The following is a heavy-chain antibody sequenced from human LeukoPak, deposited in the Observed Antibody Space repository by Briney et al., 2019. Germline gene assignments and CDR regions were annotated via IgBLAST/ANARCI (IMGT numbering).Heavy chain of an antibody. CDR1: GFTFSSYG. D-gene: IGHD3-16*02. CDR2: IWYDGSNK. CDR3: ARGGVGYDYVWGSYPAMYYFDY. V-gene: IGHV3-33*01. Sequence: PGGSLRLSCAASGFTFSSYGMHWVRQAPGKGLEWMAVIWYDGSNKYYADSVKGRFTISRDNSKNTLYLQMNSLRAEDTAVYYCARGGVGYDYVWGSYPAMYYFDYWGQGTLVTVSS. J-gene: IGHJ4*02.